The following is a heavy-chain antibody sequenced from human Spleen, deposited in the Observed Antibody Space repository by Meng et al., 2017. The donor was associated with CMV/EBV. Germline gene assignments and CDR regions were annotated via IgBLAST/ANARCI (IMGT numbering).Heavy chain of an antibody. Sequence: SSSGYYWSWIRQPPGKGLEWIGEINQSGSTNYNPSLKSRVTISVDTSRNQFSLKLSSVTAADTAVYYCARGGLRFLEGLFRNYFDYWGQGTLVTVSS. V-gene: IGHV4-34*01. CDR2: INQSGST. CDR1: SSSGYY. D-gene: IGHD3-3*01. J-gene: IGHJ4*02. CDR3: ARGGLRFLEGLFRNYFDY.